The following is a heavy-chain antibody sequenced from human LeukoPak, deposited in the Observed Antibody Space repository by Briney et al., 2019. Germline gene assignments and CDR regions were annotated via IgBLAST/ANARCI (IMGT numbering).Heavy chain of an antibody. CDR1: GNTFTTYG. Sequence: ASVKVSCKASGNTFTTYGISWVRQAPGQGLEWMGWISTYNGNTNYAQKLQGRVTMTTETSTSTAYMELRSLRSDDTAIYYCARGRGSYDFWSGYSDAFDIWGQGTMVTVSS. D-gene: IGHD3-3*01. J-gene: IGHJ3*02. CDR2: ISTYNGNT. CDR3: ARGRGSYDFWSGYSDAFDI. V-gene: IGHV1-18*01.